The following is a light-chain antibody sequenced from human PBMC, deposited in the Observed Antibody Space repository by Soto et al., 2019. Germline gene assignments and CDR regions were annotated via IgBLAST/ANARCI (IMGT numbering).Light chain of an antibody. CDR2: DAS. V-gene: IGKV3-20*01. CDR3: QQYNIGRT. Sequence: ESVLTQSPGTLSLYPGERATLSCRASQIVSSNFLAWYQQKPGQAPRLLIYDASSRATGIPDRFSGSGSGTDFTLTISSLEPEDFAVYYCQQYNIGRTFGQGTKVDI. CDR1: QIVSSNF. J-gene: IGKJ1*01.